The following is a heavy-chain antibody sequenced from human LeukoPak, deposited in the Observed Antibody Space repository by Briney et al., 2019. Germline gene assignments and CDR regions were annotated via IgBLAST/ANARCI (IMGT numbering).Heavy chain of an antibody. V-gene: IGHV4-61*02. D-gene: IGHD3-22*01. CDR2: IYASGST. CDR3: ARARLREYDSSGYYYNWFDY. J-gene: IGHJ4*02. Sequence: SETLSLTCTVSGGSINSGSYYWSWIRQPDGQGLEWIGRIYASGSTSFNPSIKSRVTISVDTSKNQFSLKLSSVTAADTAVDYCARARLREYDSSGYYYNWFDYWGQGTLVTVSS. CDR1: GGSINSGSYY.